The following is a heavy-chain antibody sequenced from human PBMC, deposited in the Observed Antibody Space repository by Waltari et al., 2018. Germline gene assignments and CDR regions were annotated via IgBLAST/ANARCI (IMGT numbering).Heavy chain of an antibody. CDR1: GYTFTGHY. Sequence: QVQLVQSGAEVKKPGAAVKVSCKASGYTFTGHYIHWVRQAPGQGLEWMGWINPNSGGTNYAQKFQGRVTMTRDTSISTAYMELSRLRSDDTAVYYCARGSIAAAGTVWFDPWGQGTLVTVSS. V-gene: IGHV1-2*02. CDR2: INPNSGGT. J-gene: IGHJ5*02. CDR3: ARGSIAAAGTVWFDP. D-gene: IGHD6-13*01.